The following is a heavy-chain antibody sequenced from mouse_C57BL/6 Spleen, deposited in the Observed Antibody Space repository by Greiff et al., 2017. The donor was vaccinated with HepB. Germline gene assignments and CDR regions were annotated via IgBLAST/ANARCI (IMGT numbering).Heavy chain of an antibody. CDR2: IDPEDGET. CDR1: GFNIKDYY. D-gene: IGHD1-1*01. CDR3: ARKGIYYYGSSLDWYFDV. V-gene: IGHV14-2*01. Sequence: VHVKQSGAELVKPGASVKLSCTASGFNIKDYYMHWVKQRTEQGLEWIGRIDPEDGETKYAPKFQGKATITADTSSNTAYLQLSSLTSEDTAVYYCARKGIYYYGSSLDWYFDVWGTGTTVTVSS. J-gene: IGHJ1*03.